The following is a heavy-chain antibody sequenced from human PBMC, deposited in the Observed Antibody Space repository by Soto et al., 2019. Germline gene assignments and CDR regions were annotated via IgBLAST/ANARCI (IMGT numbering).Heavy chain of an antibody. Sequence: PGGSLRLSCAASGFTFSSYAMSWVRQAPGKGLEWVSAISGSGGSTYYADSVKGRFTISRDNSKNTLYLQMNSLRAEDTAVYYCAKGDRVLVGATTLDYWGQGTLVTAPQ. V-gene: IGHV3-23*01. J-gene: IGHJ4*02. CDR3: AKGDRVLVGATTLDY. CDR1: GFTFSSYA. D-gene: IGHD1-26*01. CDR2: ISGSGGST.